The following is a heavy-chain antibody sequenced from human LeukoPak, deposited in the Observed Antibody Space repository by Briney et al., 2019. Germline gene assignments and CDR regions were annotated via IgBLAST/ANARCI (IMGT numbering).Heavy chain of an antibody. J-gene: IGHJ4*02. CDR3: ARPRKGRFFFDY. CDR2: INHSGST. D-gene: IGHD3-3*01. Sequence: PSETLSLTCTVSGGSISSSLYYWGWIRQPPGKGPEWIGEINHSGSTNYNPSLKSRVTISVDTSKNQFSLKLSSVTAADTAVYYCARPRKGRFFFDYWGQGTLVTVSS. CDR1: GGSISSSLYY. V-gene: IGHV4-39*07.